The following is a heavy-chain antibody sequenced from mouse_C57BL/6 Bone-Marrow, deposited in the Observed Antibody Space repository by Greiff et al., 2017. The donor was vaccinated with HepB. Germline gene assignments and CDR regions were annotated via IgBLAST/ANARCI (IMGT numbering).Heavy chain of an antibody. V-gene: IGHV1-42*01. CDR2: INPSTGGT. J-gene: IGHJ1*03. CDR3: ARRYYYGSSSYWYFDV. D-gene: IGHD1-1*01. Sequence: VQLQQSGPELVKPGASVKISCKASGYSFTGYYMNWVKQSPEKSLEWIGEINPSTGGTTYNQKFKAKATLTVDKSSSTAYMHLKSLTSEDSAVYYCARRYYYGSSSYWYFDVWGTGTTVTVSS. CDR1: GYSFTGYY.